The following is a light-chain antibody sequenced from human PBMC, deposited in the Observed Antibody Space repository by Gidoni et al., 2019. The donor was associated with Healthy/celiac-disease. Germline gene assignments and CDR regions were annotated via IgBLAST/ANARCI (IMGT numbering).Light chain of an antibody. CDR1: QSVSSSY. J-gene: IGKJ4*01. CDR3: QQYGSARPLT. V-gene: IGKV3-20*01. Sequence: EIVLTHSPGPLSLSPGERATLSCRASQSVSSSYLAWYQQKPGQAPRLLIYGASSMATGIPDRFSGSGSGTDFTLTISRLEPEDFAVYYCQQYGSARPLTFGGGTKVEIK. CDR2: GAS.